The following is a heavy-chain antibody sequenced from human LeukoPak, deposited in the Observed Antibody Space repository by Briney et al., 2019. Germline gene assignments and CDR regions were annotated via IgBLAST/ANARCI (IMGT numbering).Heavy chain of an antibody. D-gene: IGHD4-11*01. Sequence: SETLSLTCTVSGGSISSGDYYWSWIRQPPGKGLEWIGYIYYSGSTHYNPSLKSRVTISVDTSKNQFSLKLSSVTAADTAVYYCARSSRDWGLQRYYFDYWGQGTLVTVSS. V-gene: IGHV4-30-4*08. J-gene: IGHJ4*02. CDR2: IYYSGST. CDR3: ARSSRDWGLQRYYFDY. CDR1: GGSISSGDYY.